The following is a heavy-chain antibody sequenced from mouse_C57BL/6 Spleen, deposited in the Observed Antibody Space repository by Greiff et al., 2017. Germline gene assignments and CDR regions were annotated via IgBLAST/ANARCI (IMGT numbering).Heavy chain of an antibody. CDR1: GYTFTSYW. V-gene: IGHV1-50*01. CDR3: ARRSGDY. J-gene: IGHJ4*01. D-gene: IGHD3-1*01. Sequence: VQLQQPGAELVKPGASVKLSCTASGYTFTSYWMPWVNQWPGKGLEWIGEIDPSDSYTNYKQQCKGKATLTVDTSSSTAYLQISSLTSEASAVYYCARRSGDYWGQGTSVTVSS. CDR2: IDPSDSYT.